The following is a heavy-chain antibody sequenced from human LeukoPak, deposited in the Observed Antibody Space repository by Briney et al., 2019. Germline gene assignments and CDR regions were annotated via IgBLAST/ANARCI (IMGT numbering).Heavy chain of an antibody. CDR2: ISSNGGST. J-gene: IGHJ4*02. CDR1: GFTFSSYA. Sequence: GGSLRLSRAASGFTFSSYAINWVRQAPGKGLEYVSAISSNGGSTYYADSVKGRFTISRDNSKSTLYMQMNSLRGEDTAVYYCAKDGVVTTAKYYFDYWGQGTLVTVSS. D-gene: IGHD2-21*02. V-gene: IGHV3-64*04. CDR3: AKDGVVTTAKYYFDY.